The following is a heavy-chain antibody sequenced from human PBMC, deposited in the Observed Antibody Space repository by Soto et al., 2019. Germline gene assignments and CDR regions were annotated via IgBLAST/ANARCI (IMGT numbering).Heavy chain of an antibody. CDR2: IYYTVTT. CDR1: GGSISSGDYY. Sequence: TLSLTCTVSGGSISSGDYYWNWIRQPPGKGLEWIGYIYYTVTTKYNPSLKSRATLAVDTAKNRFSLNLTSLTAADTAVYYCARGGWFHPWGQGTLVTASS. J-gene: IGHJ5*02. V-gene: IGHV4-30-4*01. CDR3: ARGGWFHP.